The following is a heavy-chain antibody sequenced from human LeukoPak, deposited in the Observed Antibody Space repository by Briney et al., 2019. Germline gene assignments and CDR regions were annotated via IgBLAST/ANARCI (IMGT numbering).Heavy chain of an antibody. CDR1: GGSISSSSYY. J-gene: IGHJ4*02. CDR2: IYYSGST. CDR3: ARAAVVGGYFDY. D-gene: IGHD2-2*01. V-gene: IGHV4-39*07. Sequence: SETLSLTCTVSGGSISSSSYYWGWIRQPPGKGLEWIGSIYYSGSTYYNPSLKSRVTISVDTSKNQFSLKLSSVTAADTAVYYCARAAVVGGYFDYWGQGTLVTVSS.